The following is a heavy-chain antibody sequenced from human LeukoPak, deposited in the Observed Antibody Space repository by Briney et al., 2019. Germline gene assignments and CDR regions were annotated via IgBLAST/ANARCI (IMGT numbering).Heavy chain of an antibody. CDR2: IYHSGST. D-gene: IGHD6-6*01. J-gene: IGHJ6*03. Sequence: SETLSLTCAVSGGSISSGGYSWSWIRQPPGKGLEWIGYIYHSGSTYYNPSLKGRVTISVDRSKNQFSLKLSSVTAADTAVYYCARTTYSSSSGGYYYYYMDVWGKGTTVTVSS. V-gene: IGHV4-30-2*01. CDR3: ARTTYSSSSGGYYYYYMDV. CDR1: GGSISSGGYS.